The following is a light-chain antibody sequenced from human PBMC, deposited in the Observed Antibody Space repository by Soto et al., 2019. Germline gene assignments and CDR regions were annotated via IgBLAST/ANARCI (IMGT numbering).Light chain of an antibody. CDR2: GAS. CDR1: QSVSSSY. J-gene: IGKJ5*01. V-gene: IGKV3-20*01. Sequence: EIVLTQSPGTLSLSPGERATLSCMASQSVSSSYLAWYQQKPGQAPRLLIYGASSRATGTPDRFSGSGSGTDFTLTISRLEPEDFAVYYCQQYGSSPSITFGQGTRLEIK. CDR3: QQYGSSPSIT.